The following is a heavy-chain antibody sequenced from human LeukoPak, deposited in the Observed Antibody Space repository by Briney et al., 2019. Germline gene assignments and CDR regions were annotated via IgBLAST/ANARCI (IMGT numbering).Heavy chain of an antibody. CDR2: INPNSGGT. CDR1: GYTFTSYY. J-gene: IGHJ1*01. D-gene: IGHD3-22*01. Sequence: ASVKVSCKASGYTFTSYYLHWVRQAPGQGLEWTGWINPNSGGTNYAQKFQGRVTMTRDTSISTAYMELSRLRSDDTAEYYCARALYCDSSGYYSSSYYYFQHWGQGTLVTVSS. CDR3: ARALYCDSSGYYSSSYYYFQH. V-gene: IGHV1-2*02.